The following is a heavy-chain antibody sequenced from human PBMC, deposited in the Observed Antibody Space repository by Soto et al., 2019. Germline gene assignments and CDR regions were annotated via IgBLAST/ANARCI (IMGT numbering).Heavy chain of an antibody. CDR1: GGPFSSYS. CDR3: TGDYGSGSYRFDA. CDR2: VYNSGGT. V-gene: IGHV4-59*01. D-gene: IGHD3-10*01. J-gene: IGHJ4*02. Sequence: TLSLTCTVSGGPFSSYSWSWIRQPPGRGLEWIGYVYNSGGTTYNPSVKSRLTMSIDTSKNQISLKLSSVTAADTAIYYCTGDYGSGSYRFDAWGQGTLVTVYS.